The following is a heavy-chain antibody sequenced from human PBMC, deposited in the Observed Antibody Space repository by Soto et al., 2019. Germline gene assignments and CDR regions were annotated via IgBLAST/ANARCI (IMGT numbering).Heavy chain of an antibody. V-gene: IGHV4-59*08. Sequence: SETLSLTCTVSGGSISSYYWSWIRQPPGKGLEWIGSIYYSGSTNYNPSLKSRVTISVDTSKNQFSLKLSSVTAADTAVYYCARGRSYYGSGSYYGYRGQGTLVTVSS. CDR3: ARGRSYYGSGSYYGY. CDR1: GGSISSYY. J-gene: IGHJ4*02. D-gene: IGHD3-10*01. CDR2: IYYSGST.